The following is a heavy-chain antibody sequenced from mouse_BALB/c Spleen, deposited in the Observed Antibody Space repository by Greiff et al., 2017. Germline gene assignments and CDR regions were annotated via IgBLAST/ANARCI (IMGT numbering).Heavy chain of an antibody. CDR1: GYSITSDYA. CDR3: ARSGQSWFAY. J-gene: IGHJ3*01. Sequence: VQLKQSGPGLVKPSQSLSLTCTVTGYSITSDYAWNWIRQFPGNKLEWMGYISYSGSTSYNPSLKSRISITRDTSKNQFFLQLNSVTTEDTATYYCARSGQSWFAYWGQGTLVTVSA. V-gene: IGHV3-2*02. CDR2: ISYSGST.